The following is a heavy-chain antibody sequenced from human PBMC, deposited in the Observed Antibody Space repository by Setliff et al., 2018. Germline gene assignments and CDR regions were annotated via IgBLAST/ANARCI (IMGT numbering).Heavy chain of an antibody. V-gene: IGHV3-33*01. J-gene: IGHJ6*02. CDR2: IWNDGSTK. CDR1: GFTFSNYG. CDR3: ARNWATAQHYYYGMDV. Sequence: GESLKISCVASGFTFSNYGMHWVRQAPGKGLEWVALIWNDGSTKFYGDSVKGRSTISRDNSENTLYLQMNSLRAEDTAVYYCARNWATAQHYYYGMDVWGQGTTVTVSS. D-gene: IGHD2-21*02.